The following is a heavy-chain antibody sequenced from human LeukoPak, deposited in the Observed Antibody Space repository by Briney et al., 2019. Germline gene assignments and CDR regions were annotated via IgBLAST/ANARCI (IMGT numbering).Heavy chain of an antibody. CDR1: GGSISSSSYY. V-gene: IGHV4-39*07. D-gene: IGHD3-3*01. CDR3: ARGVMGYDFWSGDNWFDP. CDR2: IYYSGST. Sequence: SETLSLTCTVSGGSISSSSYYWGWIRQPPGKGLVWIGSIYYSGSTYYNPSLKSRVTISVDTSKNQFSLKLSSVTAADTAVYYCARGVMGYDFWSGDNWFDPWGQGTLVTVSS. J-gene: IGHJ5*02.